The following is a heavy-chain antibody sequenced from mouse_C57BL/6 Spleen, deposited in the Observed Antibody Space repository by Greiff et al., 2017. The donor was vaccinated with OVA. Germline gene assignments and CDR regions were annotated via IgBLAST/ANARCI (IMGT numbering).Heavy chain of an antibody. J-gene: IGHJ4*01. Sequence: EVQLVESGGGLVKPGGSLKLSCAASGFTFSDYGMHWVRQAPETGLEWVAYISSGSSTIYYADTVKGRFTISRDNAKNTLFLQMTSLRSEDTAMYYCASSDYYGSTPLPMDDWGQGTSVTVAS. CDR1: GFTFSDYG. CDR2: ISSGSSTI. D-gene: IGHD1-1*01. CDR3: ASSDYYGSTPLPMDD. V-gene: IGHV5-17*01.